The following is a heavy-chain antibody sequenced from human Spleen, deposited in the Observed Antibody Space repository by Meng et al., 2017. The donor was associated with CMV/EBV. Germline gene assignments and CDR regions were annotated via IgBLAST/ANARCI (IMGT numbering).Heavy chain of an antibody. CDR2: IKQDGSEK. Sequence: GESLKISCAASGFTFSDHYMDWVRQAPGKGLEWVANIKQDGSEKYYVDSVKGRFTISRDNAKNSLYLQMNSLRAEDTAVYYCARGDTIWGYYYGMDVWGQGTTVTVSS. CDR3: ARGDTIWGYYYGMDV. D-gene: IGHD7-27*01. CDR1: GFTFSDHY. J-gene: IGHJ6*02. V-gene: IGHV3-7*01.